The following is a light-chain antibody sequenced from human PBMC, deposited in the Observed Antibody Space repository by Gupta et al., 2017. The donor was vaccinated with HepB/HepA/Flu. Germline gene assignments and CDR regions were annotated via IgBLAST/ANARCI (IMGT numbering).Light chain of an antibody. Sequence: EIVLTQSPVTLSLSSGDIATLSCRASQSVRNNRVAWYQQKPGQAPRLLIYDASKRAAGIPDRFSGSGSGTDFTLTISRLEPADFAVYYCQHYDTSPMWTFGQGTKVEIK. V-gene: IGKV3-20*01. CDR2: DAS. J-gene: IGKJ1*01. CDR3: QHYDTSPMWT. CDR1: QSVRNNR.